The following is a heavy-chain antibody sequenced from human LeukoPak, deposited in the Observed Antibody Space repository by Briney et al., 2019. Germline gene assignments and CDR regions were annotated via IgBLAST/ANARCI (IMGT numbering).Heavy chain of an antibody. J-gene: IGHJ4*02. CDR3: ARDHFSVGATRY. D-gene: IGHD1-26*01. CDR2: IYHSGST. Sequence: SETLSLTCTVSGYSISSGYYWGWIRQPPGKGLEWIGSIYHSGSTYYNPSLKSRVTISVDTSKNQFSLKLSSVTAADTAVYYCARDHFSVGATRYWGQGTLVTVSS. CDR1: GYSISSGYY. V-gene: IGHV4-38-2*02.